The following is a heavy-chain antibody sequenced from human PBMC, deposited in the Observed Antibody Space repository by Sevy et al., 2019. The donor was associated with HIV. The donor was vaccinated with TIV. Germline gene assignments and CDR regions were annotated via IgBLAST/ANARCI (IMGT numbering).Heavy chain of an antibody. CDR2: IKADGSDK. J-gene: IGHJ4*02. CDR1: GFTFSNAW. V-gene: IGHV3-7*01. Sequence: GGSLRLSCAASGFTFSNAWMSWVRQAPGKGLEWVANIKADGSDKHYVDSVEGRFTISRDNAKNLLFLQMNSLRVEDTAVYYCAHETFGRFESWGQGTLLTVSS. CDR3: AHETFGRFES. D-gene: IGHD3-16*01.